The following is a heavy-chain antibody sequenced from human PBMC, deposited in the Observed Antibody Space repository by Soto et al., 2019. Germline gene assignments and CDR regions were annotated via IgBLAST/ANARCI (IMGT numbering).Heavy chain of an antibody. J-gene: IGHJ5*01. CDR2: IFYSGST. Sequence: QVQLQESGPGLVKPSETLSLTCTVSGGSISSYYWSWIRQPPRKGLEWIGLIFYSGSTSYNPSLKSRVTIAIDTSEYQFSLQLNSVTAADPAVYYFVSTIGEPARSFDSWGQGTRVAVSS. CDR3: VSTIGEPARSFDS. D-gene: IGHD3-10*01. V-gene: IGHV4-59*01. CDR1: GGSISSYY.